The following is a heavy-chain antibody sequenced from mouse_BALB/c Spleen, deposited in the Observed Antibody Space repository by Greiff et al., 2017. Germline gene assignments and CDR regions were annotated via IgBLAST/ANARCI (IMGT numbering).Heavy chain of an antibody. J-gene: IGHJ4*01. D-gene: IGHD5-2*01. CDR1: GFTFSSFG. CDR2: ISSGSSTI. V-gene: IGHV5-17*02. Sequence: VQLKESGGGLVQPGGSRKLSCAASGFTFSSFGMHWVRQAPEKGLEWVAYISSGSSTIYYADTVKGRFTISRDNPKNTLFLQMTSLRSEDTAMYYCARTNTLYAMDYWGQGTSVTVSS. CDR3: ARTNTLYAMDY.